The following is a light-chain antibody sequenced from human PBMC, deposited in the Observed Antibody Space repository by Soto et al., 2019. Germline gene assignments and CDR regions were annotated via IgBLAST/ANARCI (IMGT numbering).Light chain of an antibody. V-gene: IGKV3-20*01. CDR3: QQYGSSPPYT. J-gene: IGKJ2*01. CDR1: QSVSSSY. Sequence: EIVLTQSPGTLSLSPGERATLSCRASQSVSSSYLAWYQQKPGQAPRLLIYGASSRATVIPDRFSGSGSVTDFTLPSSRLEPEDFAVYYCQQYGSSPPYTFVQGTKLEIK. CDR2: GAS.